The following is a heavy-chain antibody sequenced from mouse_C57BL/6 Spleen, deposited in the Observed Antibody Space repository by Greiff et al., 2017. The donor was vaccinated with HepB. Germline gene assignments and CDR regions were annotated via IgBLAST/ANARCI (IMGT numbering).Heavy chain of an antibody. D-gene: IGHD2-2*01. CDR1: GYTFTDYE. Sequence: VQLQQSGAELVRPGASVTLSCKASGYTFTDYEMHWVKQTPVHGLEWIGAIDPETGGTAYNQKFKGKAILTADQSSSTAYMELRSLTSEDSAVYYCTRHGYDVPFAYWGQGTLVTVSA. CDR3: TRHGYDVPFAY. J-gene: IGHJ3*01. V-gene: IGHV1-15*01. CDR2: IDPETGGT.